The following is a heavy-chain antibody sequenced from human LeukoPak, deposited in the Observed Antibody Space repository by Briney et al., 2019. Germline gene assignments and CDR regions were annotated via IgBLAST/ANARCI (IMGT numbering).Heavy chain of an antibody. CDR2: ISSSSSYI. J-gene: IGHJ3*02. CDR1: GFTFSSYS. CDR3: ARVRITMIAVDAFDI. Sequence: GGSLRLSCAASGFTFSSYSMNWVRQAPGKGLEWVSSISSSSSYIYYADSVKGRFTISRDNAKNSLYLQMNSLRAEDTAVYYCARVRITMIAVDAFDIWGQGTMVTVSS. V-gene: IGHV3-21*01. D-gene: IGHD3-22*01.